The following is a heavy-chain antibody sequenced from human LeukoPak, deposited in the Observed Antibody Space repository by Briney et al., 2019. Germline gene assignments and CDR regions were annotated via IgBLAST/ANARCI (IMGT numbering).Heavy chain of an antibody. CDR3: ASIGIAAAGTSDY. CDR2: ISYDGSNK. D-gene: IGHD6-13*01. CDR1: GFTFSSYG. J-gene: IGHJ4*02. V-gene: IGHV3-33*05. Sequence: PGGSLRLSCAASGFTFSSYGMHWVRQAPGKGLEWVAVISYDGSNKYYADSVKGRFTISRDNAKNTLYLQMNSLRAEDTAVYYCASIGIAAAGTSDYWGQGTLVTVSS.